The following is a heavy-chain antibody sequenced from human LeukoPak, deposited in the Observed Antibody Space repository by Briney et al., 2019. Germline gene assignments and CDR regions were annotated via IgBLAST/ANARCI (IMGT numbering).Heavy chain of an antibody. CDR1: GGSIKTYY. CDR3: AAGSRPYYFYYMAV. CDR2: MSYSGTS. Sequence: SETLSLTCTVSGGSIKTYYRSWSRQSPGKGLEWIGSMSYSGTSNYIPSLKSRVSMTIDISKNQFSLKLTSVTAADTALYFCAAGSRPYYFYYMAVWGTGTTVTVSS. V-gene: IGHV4-59*08. J-gene: IGHJ6*03.